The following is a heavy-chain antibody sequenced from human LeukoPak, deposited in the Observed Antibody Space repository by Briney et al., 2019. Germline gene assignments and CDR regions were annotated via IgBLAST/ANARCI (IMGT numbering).Heavy chain of an antibody. CDR3: ARGESRTKGFDY. Sequence: GGSLRLPCAASGFTVSSNYMSWVRQAPGKGLDWISVTYSGGSKYYADSVKGRFTISRDNSKNTLYLQMNSLRAEDTAVYYCARGESRTKGFDYWGQGTLVTVSS. CDR2: TYSGGSK. CDR1: GFTVSSNY. D-gene: IGHD3-10*01. V-gene: IGHV3-53*01. J-gene: IGHJ4*02.